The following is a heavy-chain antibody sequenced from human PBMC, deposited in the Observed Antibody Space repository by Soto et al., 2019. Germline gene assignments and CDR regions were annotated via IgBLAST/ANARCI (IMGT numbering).Heavy chain of an antibody. D-gene: IGHD6-6*01. J-gene: IGHJ4*02. CDR1: GFTFRSYA. CDR3: AKEGIAARPSNFDY. Sequence: EAQLLESGGGLVQSGGSLRLSCAASGFTFRSYAMSWVRQAPGKGVEWVSAISASGTITYYADSVKGRLTISRDNSKNTLYLQMNSLRAEDTAVYYCAKEGIAARPSNFDYWGQGTLVTVSS. CDR2: ISASGTIT. V-gene: IGHV3-23*01.